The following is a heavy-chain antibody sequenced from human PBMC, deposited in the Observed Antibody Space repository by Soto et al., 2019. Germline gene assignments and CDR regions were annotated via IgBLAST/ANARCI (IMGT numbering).Heavy chain of an antibody. J-gene: IGHJ3*02. D-gene: IGHD3-22*01. V-gene: IGHV4-31*03. Sequence: QVQLQESGPGLVKPSQTLSLTCTVSGGSISSGGYYWSWIRQHPAKGLEWIGYIYYSGSTYYNPSLKSRVTISVDTSKNQFSLKLSSVTAADTAVYYCARDGDSSGYLGAFDIWGQGTMVTVSS. CDR3: ARDGDSSGYLGAFDI. CDR1: GGSISSGGYY. CDR2: IYYSGST.